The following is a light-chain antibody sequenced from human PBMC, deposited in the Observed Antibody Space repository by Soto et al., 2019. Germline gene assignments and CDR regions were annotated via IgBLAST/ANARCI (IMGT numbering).Light chain of an antibody. CDR3: SSYTSSILYV. V-gene: IGLV2-14*01. CDR1: SSDVGGYNY. J-gene: IGLJ1*01. CDR2: EVS. Sequence: QSVLTQPASVSGSPGQSITISCTGTSSDVGGYNYVSWYQQHPGKAPKLMIYEVSNRPSGVSNRFSGSKSGNTASLTISGLQAEDKADYYCSSYTSSILYVFGTGTKLTVL.